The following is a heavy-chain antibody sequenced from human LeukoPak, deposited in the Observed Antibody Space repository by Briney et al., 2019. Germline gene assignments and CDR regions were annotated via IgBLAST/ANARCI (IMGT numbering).Heavy chain of an antibody. CDR2: ISSSGSTI. Sequence: GGSLRLSFAASGFTFSDYYMSWIRQAPGKGLEWVSYISSSGSTIYYADSVKGRFTISRDNAKNSLYLQMNSLRAEDTAVYYCARRDYASYFNSWGQGTLVTVSS. CDR1: GFTFSDYY. V-gene: IGHV3-11*04. CDR3: ARRDYASYFNS. D-gene: IGHD4-17*01. J-gene: IGHJ4*02.